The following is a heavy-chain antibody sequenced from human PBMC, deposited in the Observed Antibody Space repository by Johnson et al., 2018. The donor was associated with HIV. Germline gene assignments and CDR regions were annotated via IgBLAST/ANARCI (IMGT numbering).Heavy chain of an antibody. CDR1: GFTFSNYG. Sequence: QMLLVESGGGLVQPGRSLRLSCAASGFTFSNYGIHWVRQAPGKGLEWVAVISYDGSKTYFGDSVKGRFTSSRDNSKNTVYLQMNSLRVEDTAMYYCAKTPSMGADAFEMWGQGTVVTISS. CDR3: AKTPSMGADAFEM. J-gene: IGHJ3*02. D-gene: IGHD3-16*01. CDR2: ISYDGSKT. V-gene: IGHV3-30*18.